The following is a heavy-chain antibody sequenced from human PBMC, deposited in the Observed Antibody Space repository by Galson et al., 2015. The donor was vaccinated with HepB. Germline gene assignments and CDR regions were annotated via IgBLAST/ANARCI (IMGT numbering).Heavy chain of an antibody. D-gene: IGHD2-8*02. CDR3: TTDVYYSTYWSWLDP. V-gene: IGHV3-15*01. CDR1: AFPFNNAS. CDR2: IKRKTAGVST. J-gene: IGHJ5*02. Sequence: SLRLSCVASAFPFNNASMTWVRQAPGMGLEWVVHIKRKTAGVSTDYAAPVKGRFTISRDDSKNRLYLQMNSLKTEDTAVYYCTTDVYYSTYWSWLDPWGEGTLVTVSS.